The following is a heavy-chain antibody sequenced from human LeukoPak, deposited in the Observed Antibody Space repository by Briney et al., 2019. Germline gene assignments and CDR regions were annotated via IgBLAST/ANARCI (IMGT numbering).Heavy chain of an antibody. CDR2: INHEGGKK. CDR1: GFTFTSSW. Sequence: GGSLRLSCAASGFTFTSSWVSSVREALGKGLERVSHINHEGGKKYYVDSVQCRFTNSRDNAKNTLYQQMNISRAEDTAVYYCARECPRGNIVLVPAASYFDHWGQGTLVTVS. D-gene: IGHD2-2*01. V-gene: IGHV3-7*01. CDR3: ARECPRGNIVLVPAASYFDH. J-gene: IGHJ4*02.